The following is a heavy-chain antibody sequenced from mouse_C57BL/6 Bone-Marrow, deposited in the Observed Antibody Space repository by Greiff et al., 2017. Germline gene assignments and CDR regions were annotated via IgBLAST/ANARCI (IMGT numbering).Heavy chain of an antibody. J-gene: IGHJ3*01. Sequence: VQLQQSGAELARPGASVKLSCKASGYTFTSYGISWVKQRTGQGLEWIGEIYPRSGNTYYNEKFKGKATLTADKSSSTAYMELRSLTSEDSAVYFCAKDSSGYVWVAYWGQGTLVTVSA. CDR2: IYPRSGNT. CDR1: GYTFTSYG. D-gene: IGHD3-2*02. V-gene: IGHV1-81*01. CDR3: AKDSSGYVWVAY.